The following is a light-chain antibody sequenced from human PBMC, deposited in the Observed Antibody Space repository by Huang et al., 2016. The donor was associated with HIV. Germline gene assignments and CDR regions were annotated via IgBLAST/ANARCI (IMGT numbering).Light chain of an antibody. CDR3: HQYNNWLLS. CDR2: GSS. J-gene: IGKJ4*01. Sequence: EIVMTQSPATLSVSPGQRVTLSCRANRSVSTNLAWYQQRHGQAPRRLIYGSSTRAPRIPAQFSGSGSGTDFSLTISSLQSEDFALYYCHQYNNWLLSFGGGTRV. V-gene: IGKV3-15*01. CDR1: RSVSTN.